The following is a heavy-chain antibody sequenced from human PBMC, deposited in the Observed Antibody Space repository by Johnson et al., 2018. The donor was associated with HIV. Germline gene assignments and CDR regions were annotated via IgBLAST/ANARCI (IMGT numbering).Heavy chain of an antibody. V-gene: IGHV3-15*05. CDR1: GFTFSNAW. Sequence: VQLVESGGGLVEPGGSLRLSCEASGFTFSNAWMSWVRQAPGKGLEWVGRVKRNSDGGTTDYAAPVKGRFTISRDDSKNTLYLQMNSLRAEDTALYYCARVTEFIYFDSSGLNAFDIWGQGTMVTVSS. CDR3: ARVTEFIYFDSSGLNAFDI. J-gene: IGHJ3*02. D-gene: IGHD3-22*01. CDR2: VKRNSDGGTT.